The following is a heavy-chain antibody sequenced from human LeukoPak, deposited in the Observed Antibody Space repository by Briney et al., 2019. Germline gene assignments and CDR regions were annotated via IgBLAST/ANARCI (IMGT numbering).Heavy chain of an antibody. CDR1: GYTLTHSD. V-gene: IGHV1-24*01. D-gene: IGHD3-22*01. Sequence: ASVKVSCKVSGYTLTHSDIHWVRQAPGKGLEWMGAFDPDRSETVYAQKFQGRLTLTQDTSIETAYMELTSLTSEDTAVIFCATRQHYYDTDHSWGQGTLVTVSS. CDR2: FDPDRSET. J-gene: IGHJ1*01. CDR3: ATRQHYYDTDHS.